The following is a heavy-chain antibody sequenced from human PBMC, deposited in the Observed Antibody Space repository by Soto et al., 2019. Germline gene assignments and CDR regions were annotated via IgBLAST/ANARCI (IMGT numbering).Heavy chain of an antibody. J-gene: IGHJ6*02. V-gene: IGHV1-58*01. CDR3: AAGTDIVVVPAAPYYYYGMDV. Sequence: ASVKVSCKASGFTFTSSAVQWVRQARGQRLEWIGWIVVASGNTNYAQKFQERVTITRDMSTSTAYMELSSLRSEDTAVYYCAAGTDIVVVPAAPYYYYGMDVWGQGTTVTVSS. D-gene: IGHD2-2*01. CDR2: IVVASGNT. CDR1: GFTFTSSA.